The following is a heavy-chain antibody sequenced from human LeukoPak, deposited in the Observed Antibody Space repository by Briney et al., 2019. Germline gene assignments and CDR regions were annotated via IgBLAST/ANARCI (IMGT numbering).Heavy chain of an antibody. Sequence: SETLSLTCTVSGYSISSGYYWGWIRQPPGKGLEWIGSIYHSGSTYYNPSLKSRVTMSVDTSKNQFSLKLSSVTAADTAVYYCARDRGATMDWYFDLWGRGTLVTVSS. CDR2: IYHSGST. CDR3: ARDRGATMDWYFDL. V-gene: IGHV4-38-2*02. CDR1: GYSISSGYY. D-gene: IGHD1-26*01. J-gene: IGHJ2*01.